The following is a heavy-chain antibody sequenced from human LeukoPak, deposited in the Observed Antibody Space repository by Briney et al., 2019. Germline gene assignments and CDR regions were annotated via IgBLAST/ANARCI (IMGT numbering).Heavy chain of an antibody. CDR1: GYTFTSYG. D-gene: IGHD4-17*01. CDR2: IIPIFGTA. J-gene: IGHJ5*02. Sequence: SVKVSCKASGYTFTSYGISWVRQAPGQGLEWMGGIIPIFGTANYAQKFQGRVTITADESTSTAYMELSSLRSEDTAVYYCAIDYGRNWFDPWGQGTLVTVSS. CDR3: AIDYGRNWFDP. V-gene: IGHV1-69*13.